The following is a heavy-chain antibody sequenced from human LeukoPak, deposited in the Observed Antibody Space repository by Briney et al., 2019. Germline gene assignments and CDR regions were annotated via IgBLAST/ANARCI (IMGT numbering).Heavy chain of an antibody. V-gene: IGHV1-2*02. CDR2: INPNSGGT. J-gene: IGHJ3*02. CDR1: GYTFTGYY. CDR3: ARPRLTSLEWLLLGAFDI. D-gene: IGHD3-3*01. Sequence: ASVKVSCKASGYTFTGYYMHWVRQAPGQGLEWMGWINPNSGGTNYARKFQGRVTMTRDTSISTAYMELSRLRSDDTAVYYCARPRLTSLEWLLLGAFDIWGQGTMVTVSS.